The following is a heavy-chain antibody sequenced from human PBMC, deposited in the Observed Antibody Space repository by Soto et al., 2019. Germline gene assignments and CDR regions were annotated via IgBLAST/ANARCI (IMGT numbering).Heavy chain of an antibody. D-gene: IGHD3-16*01. Sequence: SETLSLTCTVSGGSVSSGGYYWSWIRQHPGKGLEWIGYIYYSGSTYYNPSLKSRVTISVDTSKNQFSLKLSSVTAADTAVYYCARAFRGPKGDWFDPWGQGTLVTVS. CDR1: GGSVSSGGYY. J-gene: IGHJ5*02. V-gene: IGHV4-31*03. CDR2: IYYSGST. CDR3: ARAFRGPKGDWFDP.